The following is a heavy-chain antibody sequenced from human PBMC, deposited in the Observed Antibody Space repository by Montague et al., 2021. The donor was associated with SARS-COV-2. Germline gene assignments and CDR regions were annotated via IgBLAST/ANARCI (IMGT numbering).Heavy chain of an antibody. J-gene: IGHJ5*02. Sequence: SETLSLTCTVSGGSISSSSYYWGWIRQPPGKGLEWIGRIYYSGSTYYNPSLKSRVTISVDTSKNQFSLKLSSVTAADTAVYYCARQEYYNDSSGYGRVDWFDPWGQGTLVTVSS. CDR2: IYYSGST. D-gene: IGHD3-22*01. CDR1: GGSISSSSYY. CDR3: ARQEYYNDSSGYGRVDWFDP. V-gene: IGHV4-39*01.